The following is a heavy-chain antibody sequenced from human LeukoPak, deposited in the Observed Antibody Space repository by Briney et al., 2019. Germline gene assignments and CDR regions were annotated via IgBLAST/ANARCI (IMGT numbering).Heavy chain of an antibody. D-gene: IGHD1-26*01. CDR1: GGSISSFH. CDR2: IYSSGST. J-gene: IGHJ4*02. CDR3: AVDRVRATDFDY. V-gene: IGHV4-4*07. Sequence: SETLSLTCSVSGGSISSFHWSWLRQPAGKGLEWIGRIYSSGSTNYNPSLKSRVTISGDKSKNQFSIKMSSVTSAGPSVYYCAVDRVRATDFDYWGQGTLVTVSP.